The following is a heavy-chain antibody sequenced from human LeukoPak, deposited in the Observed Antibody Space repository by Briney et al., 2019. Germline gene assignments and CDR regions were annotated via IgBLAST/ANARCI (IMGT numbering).Heavy chain of an antibody. J-gene: IGHJ5*02. Sequence: GGSLRLSCAASGFTFSSYGMHWVRQAPGKGLEWVAVIWYDGSNKYYADSVKGRFTISRDNSKNTLYLQMNSLRAEDTAVYYCARELHGIAAAGTLPWWFDRWGQGTLVTVSS. CDR2: IWYDGSNK. CDR3: ARELHGIAAAGTLPWWFDR. V-gene: IGHV3-33*01. CDR1: GFTFSSYG. D-gene: IGHD6-13*01.